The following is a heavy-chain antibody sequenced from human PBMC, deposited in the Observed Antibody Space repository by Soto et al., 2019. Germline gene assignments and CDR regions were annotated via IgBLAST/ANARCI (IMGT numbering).Heavy chain of an antibody. V-gene: IGHV3-7*01. CDR3: VREAYRGYSYPDY. CDR1: GFTFSSFW. J-gene: IGHJ4*02. Sequence: VGSLRLSCAGSGFTFSSFWMTWVRQAPGKGLEWVANIKQDGNEKYYADSVKGRFHISRDNTKNSLYLQMNSLRAEDTAVYYCVREAYRGYSYPDYWGQGTLVTVSS. CDR2: IKQDGNEK. D-gene: IGHD5-18*01.